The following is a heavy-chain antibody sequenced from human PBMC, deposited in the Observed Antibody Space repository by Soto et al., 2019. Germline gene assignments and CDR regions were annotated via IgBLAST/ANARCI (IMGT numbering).Heavy chain of an antibody. CDR2: ITPYNGNT. CDR3: ARISARPNDFDV. CDR1: NYLFGAFG. J-gene: IGHJ3*01. V-gene: IGHV1-18*01. Sequence: QVELVQSGAEVKNPGASVKVSCQASNYLFGAFGISWVRQAPGQGPEWIGWITPYNGNTHYAEKFQDRVTMTADKSTTTAYMEVRRLTSGDTAGYFCARISARPNDFDVWGQGTVVTVSS.